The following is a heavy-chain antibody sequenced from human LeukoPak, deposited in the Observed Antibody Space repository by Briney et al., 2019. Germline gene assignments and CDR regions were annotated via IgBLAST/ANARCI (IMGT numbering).Heavy chain of an antibody. D-gene: IGHD3-10*01. Sequence: GESLKISCKGSGYSFTSYWIGWVRQLPGKGLEWMGIIYPGDSDTRYSPSFQGQVTISADKSVSTAYLQWSSLKASDTAIYYCARPRFYGSGSSPFDYWGQGTLVTVSS. V-gene: IGHV5-51*01. CDR1: GYSFTSYW. CDR2: IYPGDSDT. J-gene: IGHJ4*02. CDR3: ARPRFYGSGSSPFDY.